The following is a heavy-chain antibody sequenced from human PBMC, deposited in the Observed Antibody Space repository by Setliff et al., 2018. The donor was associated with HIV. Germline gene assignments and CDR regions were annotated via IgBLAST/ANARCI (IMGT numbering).Heavy chain of an antibody. V-gene: IGHV1-46*01. J-gene: IGHJ3*02. CDR2: IDPNGGAT. CDR1: GYTFTSYG. CDR3: ARAGGGATDQAFDI. Sequence: ASVKVSCKASGYTFTSYGISWVRQAPGQGLEWLGIIDPNGGATNNAQKLQGRLTVTTDTSTGTLYLELSNLRSDDSAVYYWARAGGGATDQAFDIWGQGTMVT. D-gene: IGHD2-2*01.